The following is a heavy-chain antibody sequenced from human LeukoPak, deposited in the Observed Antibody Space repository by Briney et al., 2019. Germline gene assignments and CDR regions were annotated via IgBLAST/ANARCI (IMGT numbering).Heavy chain of an antibody. Sequence: GGSLRLSCAASGFTFSSYSMNWVRQAPGKGLEWVSSISSSSSYIYYADSVKGRFTISRDNAKNSLYLQMNSLRAEDTAVYYCARDSYDSSGYYVGFDYWGQGTLVTVSS. J-gene: IGHJ4*02. CDR1: GFTFSSYS. CDR2: ISSSSSYI. D-gene: IGHD3-22*01. CDR3: ARDSYDSSGYYVGFDY. V-gene: IGHV3-21*01.